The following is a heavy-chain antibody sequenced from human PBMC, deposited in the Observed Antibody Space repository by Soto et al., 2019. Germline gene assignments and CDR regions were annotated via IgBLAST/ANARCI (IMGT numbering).Heavy chain of an antibody. V-gene: IGHV4-31*03. CDR3: ARDLAAPRIAAAGPFHYYYYGMDV. D-gene: IGHD6-13*01. CDR1: GGSISSGGYY. J-gene: IGHJ6*02. CDR2: IYYSGST. Sequence: SETLSLTCTVSGGSISSGGYYWSWIRQHPGKGLEWIGYIYYSGSTYYNPSLKSRVTISVDTSKNQFSLKLSSVTAADTAVYYCARDLAAPRIAAAGPFHYYYYGMDVWGQGTTVTVSS.